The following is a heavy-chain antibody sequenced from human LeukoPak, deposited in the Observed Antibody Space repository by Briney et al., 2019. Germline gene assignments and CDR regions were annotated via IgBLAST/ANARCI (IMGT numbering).Heavy chain of an antibody. CDR1: GFTFSRSW. V-gene: IGHV3-7*01. Sequence: GGPLKLSCAASGFTFSRSWMTWVRQTPGKGLQWVANIKEDGSEKYYVDSVKGRFTISRDNAENSLYLQMNSLRAEDTAVYYCATDVGADWGQGTLVTVSS. CDR2: IKEDGSEK. J-gene: IGHJ4*02. CDR3: ATDVGAD.